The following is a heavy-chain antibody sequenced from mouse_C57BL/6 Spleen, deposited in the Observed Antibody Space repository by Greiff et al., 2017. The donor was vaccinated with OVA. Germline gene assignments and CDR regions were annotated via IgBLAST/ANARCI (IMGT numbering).Heavy chain of an antibody. Sequence: EVQLQQSEPELVKPGASVKMSCKASGYKFTDYNMHWVKKGHGKSLGWIGYINPNNGGTSYNHKFKGKATWTVNKSSSTAYMELRSLTSEDSAVYYCARGLPYYAMDYWGQGTSVTVSS. J-gene: IGHJ4*01. CDR2: INPNNGGT. D-gene: IGHD5-5*01. CDR3: ARGLPYYAMDY. CDR1: GYKFTDYN. V-gene: IGHV1-22*01.